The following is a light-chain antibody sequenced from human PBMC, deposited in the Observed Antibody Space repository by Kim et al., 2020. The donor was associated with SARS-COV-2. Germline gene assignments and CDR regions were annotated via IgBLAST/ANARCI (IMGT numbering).Light chain of an antibody. V-gene: IGKV3-15*01. J-gene: IGKJ1*01. Sequence: EIVMTQSPATLSVSPGERATLSCRASQSVSSNLAWYQQKPGQAPRLLIYGASTRATGIPARFSGSGSGTEFTLTISSLQSEDFAVYYCQQYNNWPPTTGTWTFGQGTKVDIK. CDR1: QSVSSN. CDR2: GAS. CDR3: QQYNNWPPTTGTWT.